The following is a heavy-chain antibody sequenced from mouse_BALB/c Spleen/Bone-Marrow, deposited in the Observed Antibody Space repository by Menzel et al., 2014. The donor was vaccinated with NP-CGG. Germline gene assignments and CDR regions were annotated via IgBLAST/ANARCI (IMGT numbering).Heavy chain of an antibody. D-gene: IGHD4-1*01. CDR2: ISSGSSPI. Sequence: EVQVVESGGGLVQPGGSRKLSCAASGFTFSSFGMHWVRQAPEKGLEWVAYISSGSSPIFYADTVKGRFTISRDNPKNTLFLQMTSLRSEDTAIYYCTRGGNWEDFDYWGQVTTLTVSS. CDR1: GFTFSSFG. CDR3: TRGGNWEDFDY. V-gene: IGHV5-17*02. J-gene: IGHJ2*01.